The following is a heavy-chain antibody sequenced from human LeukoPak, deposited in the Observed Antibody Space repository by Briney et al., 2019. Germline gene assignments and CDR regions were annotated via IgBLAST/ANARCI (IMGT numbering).Heavy chain of an antibody. J-gene: IGHJ4*02. CDR2: ITPTYGLV. D-gene: IGHD6-13*01. V-gene: IGHV1-69*10. CDR3: ATGTNGLYGSNRFQGYFDD. Sequence: ASVKVSCKASGGTFSKYAISWVRQAPGQGLEWMGGITPTYGLVHYAQKFQGRVTLTTDISTGTADLEMNSLTFEDTAVYYCATGTNGLYGSNRFQGYFDDWGQGTLVTVLS. CDR1: GGTFSKYA.